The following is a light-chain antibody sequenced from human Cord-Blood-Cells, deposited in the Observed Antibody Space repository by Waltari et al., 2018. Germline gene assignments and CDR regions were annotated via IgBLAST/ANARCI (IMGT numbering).Light chain of an antibody. CDR3: QQRSNWPSNT. J-gene: IGKJ2*01. Sequence: EIVLTQSPATLSVSPGERATLSCRASQSVSSYLAWYQQKPGQAPRLLIYAASTRATGIPARFSGSGSGTDFTLTISSLESEDFAVYYCQQRSNWPSNTFGQGTKLEIK. CDR1: QSVSSY. CDR2: AAS. V-gene: IGKV3-11*01.